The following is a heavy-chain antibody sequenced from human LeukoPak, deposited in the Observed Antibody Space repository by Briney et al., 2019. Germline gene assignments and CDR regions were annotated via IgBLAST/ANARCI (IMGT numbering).Heavy chain of an antibody. CDR2: IYNSGRT. Sequence: SGTLSLTCTVSGGSISTYYWSWIRQPPGKGLEWIGYIYNSGRTNYNPSLKSRVTISVDTSKNQFSLRLRSVTAADTAVYYCARTVGANWDLFDYWGQGTLVTVSS. V-gene: IGHV4-59*01. D-gene: IGHD7-27*01. J-gene: IGHJ4*02. CDR1: GGSISTYY. CDR3: ARTVGANWDLFDY.